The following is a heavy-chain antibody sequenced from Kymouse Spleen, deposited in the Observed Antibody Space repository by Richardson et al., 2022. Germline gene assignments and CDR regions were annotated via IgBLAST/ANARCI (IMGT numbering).Heavy chain of an antibody. CDR3: ARRGLLWFGELFPGWFDP. J-gene: IGHJ5*02. V-gene: IGHV4-39*01. Sequence: QLQLQESGPGLVKPSETLSLTCTVSGGSISSSSYYWGWIRQPPGKGLEWIGSIYYSGSTYYNPSLKSRVTISVDTSKNQFSLKLSSVTAADTAVYYCARRGLLWFGELFPGWFDPWGQGTLVTVSS. D-gene: IGHD3-10*01. CDR2: IYYSGST. CDR1: GGSISSSSYY.